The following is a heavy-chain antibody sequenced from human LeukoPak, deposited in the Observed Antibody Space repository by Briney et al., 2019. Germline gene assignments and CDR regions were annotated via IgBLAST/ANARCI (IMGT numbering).Heavy chain of an antibody. CDR3: TTDLFLLGAFDI. CDR1: GGSISSYY. Sequence: ETLSLTCTVSGGSISSYYWSWVRQAPGKGLEWVGRIKSKTDGGTTDYAAPVKGRFTISRDDSKNTLYLQMNSLKTEDTAVYYCTTDLFLLGAFDIWGQGTMVTVSS. J-gene: IGHJ3*02. CDR2: IKSKTDGGTT. D-gene: IGHD1-26*01. V-gene: IGHV3-15*01.